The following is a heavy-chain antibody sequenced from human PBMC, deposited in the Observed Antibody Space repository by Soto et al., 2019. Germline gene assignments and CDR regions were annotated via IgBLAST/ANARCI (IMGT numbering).Heavy chain of an antibody. D-gene: IGHD1-26*01. CDR3: ARGPTGGATDY. CDR1: GGSIGSSNW. J-gene: IGHJ4*02. V-gene: IGHV4-4*02. CDR2: IYHSGST. Sequence: PSGPQSLTCAVSGGSIGSSNWWRWVRQPPGKGLEWIGEIYHSGSTNYNPSLKSRVTISVDKSKNQFSLKLSSVTAADTAVYYCARGPTGGATDYWGQGTLVTVST.